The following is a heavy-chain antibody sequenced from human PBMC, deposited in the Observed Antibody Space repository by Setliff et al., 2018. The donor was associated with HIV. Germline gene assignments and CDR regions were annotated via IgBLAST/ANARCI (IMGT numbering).Heavy chain of an antibody. V-gene: IGHV4-34*01. Sequence: SETLSLTRAVYGGSFSGYYWSWIRQPPGKGLEWIGEINHSGSTNYNPSLKSRVTISVDASKNQFSLKLSSVTAADTAVYYCARVPPGPYYYYMDVWGKGTTVTVSS. J-gene: IGHJ6*03. CDR2: INHSGST. CDR3: ARVPPGPYYYYMDV. CDR1: GGSFSGYY.